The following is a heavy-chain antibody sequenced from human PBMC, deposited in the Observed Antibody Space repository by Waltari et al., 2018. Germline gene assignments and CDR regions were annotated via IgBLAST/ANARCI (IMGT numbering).Heavy chain of an antibody. V-gene: IGHV1-69*05. D-gene: IGHD2-15*01. CDR3: ANHCSGGSCSRTTYYYGMDV. CDR1: GGTFSSYA. Sequence: VQLVQSGAEVKKPGYSVTVYCKEYGGTFSSYAISWVRQDAGQGLAWMGGIIPIFGTANYAQKFQGRVTITTDESTSTAYMELSSLRSEDTAVYYCANHCSGGSCSRTTYYYGMDVWGQGTTVTVSS. CDR2: IIPIFGTA. J-gene: IGHJ6*02.